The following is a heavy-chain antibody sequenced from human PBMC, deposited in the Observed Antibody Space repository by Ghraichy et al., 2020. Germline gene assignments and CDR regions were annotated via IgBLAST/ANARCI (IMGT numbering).Heavy chain of an antibody. CDR2: ISTDGSST. V-gene: IGHV3-74*01. D-gene: IGHD6-6*01. CDR3: ALYTSSISNAFDY. Sequence: GGSLRLSCAASGFTFSSYWMHWVRQAPGKGLVWVSRISTDGSSTSYADSVKGRFTISRDNAKNTLYLQMNSLRAEDTAVYYCALYTSSISNAFDYWGQGTLVTVSS. J-gene: IGHJ4*02. CDR1: GFTFSSYW.